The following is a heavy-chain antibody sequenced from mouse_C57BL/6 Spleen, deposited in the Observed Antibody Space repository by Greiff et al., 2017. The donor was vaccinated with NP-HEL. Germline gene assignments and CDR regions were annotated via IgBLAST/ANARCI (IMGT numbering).Heavy chain of an antibody. CDR3: ARDGNYGSYYYAMDY. D-gene: IGHD2-1*01. CDR1: GYTFTSYW. J-gene: IGHJ4*01. CDR2: INPSSGYT. Sequence: VQLQQSGAELAKPGASVKLSCKASGYTFTSYWMHWVKQRPGQGLEWIGYINPSSGYTKYNQKFKDKATLNADKSSSTAYMQLSSLTYEDSAVYYCARDGNYGSYYYAMDYWGQGTSVTVSS. V-gene: IGHV1-7*01.